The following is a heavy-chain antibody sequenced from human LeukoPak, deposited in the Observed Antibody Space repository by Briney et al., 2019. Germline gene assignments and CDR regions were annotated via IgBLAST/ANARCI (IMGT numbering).Heavy chain of an antibody. Sequence: GSLSLSCAASRFTFNDYYMSWIRQAPGKGLEWVSYISSSGSTIYYADSVKGRFTISRDNAKNSLYLQMNSLRAEDTAVYYCARVRYYGSGNYSYYYYYMDVWGKGTTVTISS. V-gene: IGHV3-11*01. J-gene: IGHJ6*03. CDR2: ISSSGSTI. CDR1: RFTFNDYY. D-gene: IGHD3-10*01. CDR3: ARVRYYGSGNYSYYYYYMDV.